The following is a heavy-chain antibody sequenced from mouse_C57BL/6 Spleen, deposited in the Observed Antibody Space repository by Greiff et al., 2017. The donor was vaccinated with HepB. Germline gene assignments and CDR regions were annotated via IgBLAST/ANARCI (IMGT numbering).Heavy chain of an antibody. D-gene: IGHD3-2*02. Sequence: VQLQQSGPELVKPGASVKISCKASGYAFSSSWMNWVKQRPGKGLEWIGRIYPGDGDTNYNGKFKGKATLTADTSSSTAYMHISSLTSEDSAVYFCARSDSSGYGGFDYWGQGTTLTVSS. V-gene: IGHV1-82*01. CDR3: ARSDSSGYGGFDY. CDR1: GYAFSSSW. J-gene: IGHJ2*01. CDR2: IYPGDGDT.